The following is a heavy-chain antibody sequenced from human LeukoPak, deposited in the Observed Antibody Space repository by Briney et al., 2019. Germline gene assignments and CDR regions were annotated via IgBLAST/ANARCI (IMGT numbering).Heavy chain of an antibody. CDR2: ISGSGSSI. J-gene: IGHJ4*02. D-gene: IGHD3-10*02. Sequence: GGSLRLSCAASGFTFSSYAMSWVRQAPGKGLEWVSAISGSGSSIYYADSVKGRFTISRDNAKNTLYLQMNSLRAEDTAVYYCEKLGSEVGDYWGQGTLVTVSS. V-gene: IGHV3-23*01. CDR3: EKLGSEVGDY. CDR1: GFTFSSYA.